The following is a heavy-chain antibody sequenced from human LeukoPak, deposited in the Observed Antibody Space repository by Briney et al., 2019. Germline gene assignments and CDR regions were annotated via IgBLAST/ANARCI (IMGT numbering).Heavy chain of an antibody. CDR1: GYSFTNYW. CDR2: IYPGDSDT. D-gene: IGHD6-19*01. CDR3: ARGQVYSSGWSPTDY. Sequence: GESLKISCKGSGYSFTNYWICWVRQMPGKGLEWMGIIYPGDSDTRYSPSFQGQVTISADKSNSTAYLQCSRLKASDTAMYYCARGQVYSSGWSPTDYWGQGTLVTVSS. J-gene: IGHJ4*02. V-gene: IGHV5-51*01.